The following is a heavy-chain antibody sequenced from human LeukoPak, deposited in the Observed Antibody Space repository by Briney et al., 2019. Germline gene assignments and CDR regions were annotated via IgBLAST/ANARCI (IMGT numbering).Heavy chain of an antibody. CDR1: GFTFSSYW. CDR2: IKQDGSEK. Sequence: GGSLRLSCAASGFTFSSYWMSWVRQAPGKGLEWVANIKQDGSEKYYVDSVKGRFTISRDNAKNSLYLQMYSLRAEDTAVYYCARDLGYGSGSFFDYWGQGTLVTVSS. CDR3: ARDLGYGSGSFFDY. V-gene: IGHV3-7*01. J-gene: IGHJ4*02. D-gene: IGHD3-10*01.